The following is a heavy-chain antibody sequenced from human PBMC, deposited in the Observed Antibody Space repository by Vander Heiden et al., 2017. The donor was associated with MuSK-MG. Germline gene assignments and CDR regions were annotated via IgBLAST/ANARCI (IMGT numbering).Heavy chain of an antibody. CDR2: IYYSGST. CDR3: ARFPRAAALIIDY. V-gene: IGHV4-39*01. CDR1: GGSTSSGSYY. Sequence: SGGSTSSGSYYWGWIRQPPGKGLEWIGTIYYSGSTSYNPSLKSRVTISGDTSKNQFSLKLSSVTAADTAVYYCARFPRAAALIIDYWGQGTLVTVSS. D-gene: IGHD6-13*01. J-gene: IGHJ4*02.